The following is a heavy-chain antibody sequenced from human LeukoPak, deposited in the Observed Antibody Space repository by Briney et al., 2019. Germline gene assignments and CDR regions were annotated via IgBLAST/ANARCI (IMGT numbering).Heavy chain of an antibody. Sequence: GGSLRLSCAASGFTFSSYGMHWVRQAPGKGLEWVAVIWYDGSNKYYADSVKGRFTISRDNSKNTLYLQMNSLRAEDTAVYYCARDHYDYVWGSTYGMDVWGQGTTVTVSS. V-gene: IGHV3-33*01. J-gene: IGHJ6*02. CDR1: GFTFSSYG. CDR2: IWYDGSNK. D-gene: IGHD3-16*01. CDR3: ARDHYDYVWGSTYGMDV.